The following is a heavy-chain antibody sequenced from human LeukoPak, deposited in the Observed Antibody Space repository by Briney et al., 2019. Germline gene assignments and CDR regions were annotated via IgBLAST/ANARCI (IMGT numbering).Heavy chain of an antibody. J-gene: IGHJ4*02. CDR2: IYYSGST. V-gene: IGHV4-30-4*08. D-gene: IGHD3-10*01. CDR1: GGSISSGDYY. Sequence: SQTLSLTCTVSGGSISSGDYYWSWIRQPPGKGLEWIGYIYYSGSTNYNPSLKSRVTISVDTSKNQFSLKLSSVTAADTAVYYCAREMVRGVIMLFDYWGQGTLVTVSS. CDR3: AREMVRGVIMLFDY.